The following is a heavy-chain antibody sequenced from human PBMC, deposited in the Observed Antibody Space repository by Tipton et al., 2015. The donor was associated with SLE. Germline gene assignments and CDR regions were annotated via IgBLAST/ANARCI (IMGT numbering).Heavy chain of an antibody. V-gene: IGHV4-31*02. CDR3: ARDQRWLQLPYFDY. J-gene: IGHJ4*02. CDR1: GGSISSGGYY. D-gene: IGHD5-24*01. CDR2: IYYSGST. Sequence: SCTVSGGSISSGGYYWSWIRQHPGKGLEWIGYIYYSGSTYYNPSLKSRVTISVDTSKNQFSLKLSSVTAADTAVYYCARDQRWLQLPYFDYWGQGTLVTVSS.